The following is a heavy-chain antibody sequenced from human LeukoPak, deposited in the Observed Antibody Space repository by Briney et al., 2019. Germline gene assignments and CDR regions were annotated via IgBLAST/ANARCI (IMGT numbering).Heavy chain of an antibody. V-gene: IGHV4-4*07. D-gene: IGHD5-24*01. J-gene: IGHJ4*02. Sequence: SETLSLTCIVSSGSMRSYYWSWIRQPAGKGLEWIGRIYTSGSTNYNPSLKSRVTMSVDTSKNQFSLKLSSVTAADTAVYYCARGPDNFGWPHYWGQGTLVTVSS. CDR3: ARGPDNFGWPHY. CDR2: IYTSGST. CDR1: SGSMRSYY.